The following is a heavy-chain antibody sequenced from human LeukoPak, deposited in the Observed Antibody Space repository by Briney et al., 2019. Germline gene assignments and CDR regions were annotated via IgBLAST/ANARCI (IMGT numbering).Heavy chain of an antibody. CDR1: GGSISSGGYY. D-gene: IGHD5-24*01. CDR2: IYYSGST. V-gene: IGHV4-31*03. Sequence: SETLSLTCTVSGGSISSGGYYWSWIRQHPGKGLEWIGYIYYSGSTYYNPSLKSRVTISVDTSKNQFSLKLSSVTAADTAVYYCARTQRRLQFLDYWGQGTLVTVSS. CDR3: ARTQRRLQFLDY. J-gene: IGHJ4*02.